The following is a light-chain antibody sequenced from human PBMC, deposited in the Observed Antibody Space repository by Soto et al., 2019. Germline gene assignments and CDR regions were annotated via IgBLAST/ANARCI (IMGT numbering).Light chain of an antibody. V-gene: IGKV1-5*01. Sequence: DMQMTRPPSTLSGSVGDRVTITCRASQTIRSWLAWYQQKPGKAPKLLIYDGSSLESGVPSRFSGSGSGTEFTLTISSLQPDDFATYFCQQYNTYPLTFGQGTKVDIK. J-gene: IGKJ1*01. CDR1: QTIRSW. CDR2: DGS. CDR3: QQYNTYPLT.